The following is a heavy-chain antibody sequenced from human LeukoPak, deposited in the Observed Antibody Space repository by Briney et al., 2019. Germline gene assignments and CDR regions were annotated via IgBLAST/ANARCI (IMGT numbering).Heavy chain of an antibody. D-gene: IGHD3-9*01. V-gene: IGHV1-69*01. CDR3: ASELRYFDWTERAYYMDV. Sequence: SVTVSCKPSGGTFIIYAISWVRQARGQGREWMGGIIPIFGTANYAQKFQGRVTITADESTSTAYMELSSLRSEDTAVYYCASELRYFDWTERAYYMDVWGKGTTVTVSS. CDR2: IIPIFGTA. J-gene: IGHJ6*03. CDR1: GGTFIIYA.